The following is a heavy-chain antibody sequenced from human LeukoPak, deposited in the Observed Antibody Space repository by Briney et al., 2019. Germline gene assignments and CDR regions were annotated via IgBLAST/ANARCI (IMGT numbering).Heavy chain of an antibody. D-gene: IGHD6-19*01. CDR1: GFTFSSYD. CDR2: IGTAGDP. CDR3: ARGYSSGWYDY. J-gene: IGHJ4*02. V-gene: IGHV3-13*05. Sequence: PGGSLRLSCTVSGFTFSSYDMHWVRQATGKGLEWVSAIGTAGDPYYPGSVKGRFTISRENAKNSLYLQMNSLRAGDTAVYYCARGYSSGWYDYWGQGTLVTVSS.